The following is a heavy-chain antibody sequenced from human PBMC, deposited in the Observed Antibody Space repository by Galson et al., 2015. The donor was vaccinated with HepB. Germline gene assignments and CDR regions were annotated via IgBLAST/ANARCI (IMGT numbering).Heavy chain of an antibody. V-gene: IGHV1-46*01. J-gene: IGHJ4*02. CDR3: ARAYIGDGYNSSPDY. CDR2: INPSGGST. D-gene: IGHD5-24*01. Sequence: SVKVSCKASGYTFTSYYMHWVRQAPGQGLEWMGIINPSGGSTSYAQKFQGRVTMTRDTSTSTVYMELSSLRSEDTAVYYCARAYIGDGYNSSPDYWGQGSLVTVSS. CDR1: GYTFTSYY.